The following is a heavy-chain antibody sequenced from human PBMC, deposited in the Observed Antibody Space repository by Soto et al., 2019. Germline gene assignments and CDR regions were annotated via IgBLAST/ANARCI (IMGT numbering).Heavy chain of an antibody. V-gene: IGHV1-58*01. CDR1: GFTFTSSA. Sequence: GASVKVSCKASGFTFTSSAVQWVRQARGQRLEWIGWIVVGSGNTNYAQKFQERVTITRDMSTSTAYMELSSLRSEDTAVYYCAAEVGYCSSTSCYLYYYYGMDVWGQGTTVTVSS. CDR3: AAEVGYCSSTSCYLYYYYGMDV. J-gene: IGHJ6*02. D-gene: IGHD2-2*01. CDR2: IVVGSGNT.